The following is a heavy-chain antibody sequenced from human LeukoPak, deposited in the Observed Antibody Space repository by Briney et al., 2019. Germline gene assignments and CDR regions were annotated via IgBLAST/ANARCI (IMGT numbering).Heavy chain of an antibody. CDR2: INPNSGGT. V-gene: IGHV1-2*02. D-gene: IGHD3-22*01. Sequence: ASVKVSCKASGYTFTGYYMHWVRQAPGQGLEWMGWINPNSGGTNYAQKFQGRVTMTRDTSISTAYMELSRLRSEDTAVYYCARGEGGYYDSSGYYAHYWYFDLWGRGTLVTVSS. CDR1: GYTFTGYY. J-gene: IGHJ2*01. CDR3: ARGEGGYYDSSGYYAHYWYFDL.